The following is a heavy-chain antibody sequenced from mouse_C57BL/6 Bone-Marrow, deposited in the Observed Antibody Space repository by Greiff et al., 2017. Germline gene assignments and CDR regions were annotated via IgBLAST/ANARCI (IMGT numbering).Heavy chain of an antibody. Sequence: EVQLVESGGGLVKPGGSLKLSCAASGFTFSDYGMHWVRQAPEKGLEWVAYISSGSSTIYYADTVKGRFTISRDNAKNTLFLQMTSLRSEDTAMYYCARQYYGSTSYAMDYWGQGTSVTVSS. CDR3: ARQYYGSTSYAMDY. D-gene: IGHD1-1*01. CDR1: GFTFSDYG. J-gene: IGHJ4*01. V-gene: IGHV5-17*01. CDR2: ISSGSSTI.